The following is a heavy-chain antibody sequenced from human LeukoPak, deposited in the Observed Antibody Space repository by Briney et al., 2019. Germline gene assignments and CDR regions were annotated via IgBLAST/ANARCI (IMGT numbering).Heavy chain of an antibody. Sequence: GGSLRLSCAASGFTFSGFTMHWVRRASGKGLEWIGRIRTKANLYATTYAASVNGRFAISRDDSENTAYLHMNSLKTEDTAVYYCTRRATAGENWFDPWGQGTLFT. D-gene: IGHD6-13*01. CDR3: TRRATAGENWFDP. CDR1: GFTFSGFT. J-gene: IGHJ5*02. CDR2: IRTKANLYAT. V-gene: IGHV3-73*01.